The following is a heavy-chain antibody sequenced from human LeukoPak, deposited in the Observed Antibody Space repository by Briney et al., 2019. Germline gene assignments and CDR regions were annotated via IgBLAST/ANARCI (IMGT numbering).Heavy chain of an antibody. J-gene: IGHJ5*02. D-gene: IGHD6-19*01. CDR1: GGSISSGSYY. V-gene: IGHV4-61*02. CDR2: IYSSGST. Sequence: SQTLSLTCTVSGGSISSGSYYWSWIRQPAGKGLEWIGRIYSSGSTHYNPSLKSRVTISVDTSKNQFSLNLNSVTAADTAVYYCAKAVGSSESNWFDPWGQGTLATVSS. CDR3: AKAVGSSESNWFDP.